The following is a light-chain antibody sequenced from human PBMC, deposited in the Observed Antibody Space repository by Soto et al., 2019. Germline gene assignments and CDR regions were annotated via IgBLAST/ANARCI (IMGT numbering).Light chain of an antibody. J-gene: IGLJ2*01. CDR1: SSDVGGYNY. Sequence: QSVLTQPASVSGSPGQSITISCTGTSSDVGGYNYVSWYQQHAGKAPKLMIYDVSNRPSGVSNRFSGSKSGNTASLTISGLQAEDEADYYCRSYTSSSTYVVFGGGTKLTV. CDR3: RSYTSSSTYVV. V-gene: IGLV2-14*01. CDR2: DVS.